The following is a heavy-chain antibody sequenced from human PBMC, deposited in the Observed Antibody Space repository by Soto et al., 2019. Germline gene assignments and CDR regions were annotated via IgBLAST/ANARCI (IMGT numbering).Heavy chain of an antibody. Sequence: PSETLALTCAVSGGSISSGGYSWSWIRQPPGKGLEWIGYIYHSGSTYYNPSLKSRVTISVDRSKNQFSLNLRSVTAADMAMYYCARGDYVSPENNWFDPWGQGTLVTVSS. CDR3: ARGDYVSPENNWFDP. J-gene: IGHJ5*02. CDR2: IYHSGST. CDR1: GGSISSGGYS. D-gene: IGHD3-16*01. V-gene: IGHV4-30-2*01.